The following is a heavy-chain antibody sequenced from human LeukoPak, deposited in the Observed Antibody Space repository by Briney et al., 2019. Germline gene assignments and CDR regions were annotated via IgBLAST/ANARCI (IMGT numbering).Heavy chain of an antibody. J-gene: IGHJ2*01. D-gene: IGHD1-14*01. Sequence: KSSETLSVTCTDSGGSISSYYWSWIRQPPGKGLEWIGYIYTSGSTNYNPSLKSRVTISVDTSKNQFSLKLSSVTAADTAVYYCARQTRHAWYFDLWGRGTLVIVSS. CDR2: IYTSGST. V-gene: IGHV4-4*09. CDR1: GGSISSYY. CDR3: ARQTRHAWYFDL.